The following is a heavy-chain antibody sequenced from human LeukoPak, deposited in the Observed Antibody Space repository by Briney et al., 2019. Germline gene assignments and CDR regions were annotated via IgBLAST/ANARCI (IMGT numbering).Heavy chain of an antibody. CDR1: GFSLSSYW. J-gene: IGHJ4*02. Sequence: GGSLRLSCAASGFSLSSYWMHWVRQAPGKGLVWVSRINNDGINTNYADSVKGRFTISRDNSKNTLYLQMNSLRAEDTAVYYCAKRQVGATLFDYWGQGTLVTVSS. D-gene: IGHD1-26*01. V-gene: IGHV3-74*01. CDR2: INNDGINT. CDR3: AKRQVGATLFDY.